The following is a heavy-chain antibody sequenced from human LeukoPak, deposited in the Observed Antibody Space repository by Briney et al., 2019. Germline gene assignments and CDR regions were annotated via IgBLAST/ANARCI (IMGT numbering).Heavy chain of an antibody. Sequence: SETLSLTCTVSGGSISSYYWSWIRQPPGKGLEWIGYIYYSGSTNYNPSLKSRVTISVDTSKNQFSLKLSSVTAADTAVYYCTRNGYSGYDWGDYWGQGTLVAVSS. V-gene: IGHV4-59*08. CDR2: IYYSGST. J-gene: IGHJ4*02. D-gene: IGHD5-12*01. CDR3: TRNGYSGYDWGDY. CDR1: GGSISSYY.